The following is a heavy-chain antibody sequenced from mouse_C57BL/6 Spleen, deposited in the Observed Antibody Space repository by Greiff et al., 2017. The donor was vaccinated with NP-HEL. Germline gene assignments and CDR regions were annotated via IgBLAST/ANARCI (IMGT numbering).Heavy chain of an antibody. CDR1: GFSFNTYA. D-gene: IGHD1-1*01. Sequence: VQLKESGGGLVQPKGSLKLSCAASGFSFNTYAMNWVRQAPGKGLEWVARIRSKSNNYATYYADSVKDRFTISRDDSESMLYLQMNNLKTEDTAMYYCVRSYYGSKGYFDVWGTGTTVTVSS. J-gene: IGHJ1*03. CDR3: VRSYYGSKGYFDV. CDR2: IRSKSNNYAT. V-gene: IGHV10-1*01.